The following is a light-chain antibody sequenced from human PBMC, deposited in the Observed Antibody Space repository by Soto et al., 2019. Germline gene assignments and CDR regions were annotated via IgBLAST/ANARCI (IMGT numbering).Light chain of an antibody. V-gene: IGLV7-46*01. CDR2: DTN. CDR1: TGAVTSGHY. Sequence: QAVVTQEPSLTVSPGGTITLTCDSSTGAVTSGHYPYWFQQKPGQAPRTLIADTNNKSSWTPARFSGSLLGGKATLTLSGAQPEDEAEYFCLLSYGGSYWVFGGGTKLTVL. CDR3: LLSYGGSYWV. J-gene: IGLJ3*02.